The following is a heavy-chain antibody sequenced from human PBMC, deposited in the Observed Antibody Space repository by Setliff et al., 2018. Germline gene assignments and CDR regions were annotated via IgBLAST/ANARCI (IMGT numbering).Heavy chain of an antibody. CDR3: ARRTEYYNFWSGYYDY. D-gene: IGHD3-3*01. CDR1: GGSSSSSSYY. CDR2: IYYSGST. V-gene: IGHV4-39*07. J-gene: IGHJ4*02. Sequence: SETLSPTCTVSGGSSSSSSYYWGWIRQPPGKGLEWIGSIYYSGSTYYNPSLKSRVTISVDTSKNQFSLKLSSVTAADTAVYYCARRTEYYNFWSGYYDYWGQGTLVTVSS.